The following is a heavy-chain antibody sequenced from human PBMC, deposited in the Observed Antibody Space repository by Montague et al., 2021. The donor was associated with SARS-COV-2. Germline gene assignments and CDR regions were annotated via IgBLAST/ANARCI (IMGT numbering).Heavy chain of an antibody. J-gene: IGHJ4*02. V-gene: IGHV3-20*03. Sequence: GCADSVKGRFTISRDNAKNSLYLQMNSLRAEDTALYYCARLLLWFGELLPGFDYWGQGTLVTVSS. D-gene: IGHD3-10*01. CDR3: ARLLLWFGELLPGFDY.